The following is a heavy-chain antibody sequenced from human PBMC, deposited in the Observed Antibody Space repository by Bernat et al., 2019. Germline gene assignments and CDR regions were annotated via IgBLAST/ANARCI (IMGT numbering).Heavy chain of an antibody. V-gene: IGHV1-69*12. Sequence: QVQLVQSGAEVKKPGSSVKVSCKASGGTFSRYAISWVRQAPVQGLEWMGGMIPIFGTANYAQKFQGRVTITADESTSTAYMELSSLRSEYTAVYYWARDHPVISKNANGFDPWGQGTLVTVSS. CDR2: MIPIFGTA. J-gene: IGHJ5*02. CDR3: ARDHPVISKNANGFDP. CDR1: GGTFSRYA. D-gene: IGHD3-22*01.